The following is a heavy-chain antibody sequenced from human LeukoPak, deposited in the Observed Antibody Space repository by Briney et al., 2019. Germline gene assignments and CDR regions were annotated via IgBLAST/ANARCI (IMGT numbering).Heavy chain of an antibody. Sequence: GGSLRLSCAASGFTFSNYSMNWVRQAPGKGLEWVSYISRSSSIIYYADSVKGRFTISRDNAKNSLYLQMNSLRAEDTAVYYCARAKRDAFDIWGQGTMVTVSS. CDR2: ISRSSSII. J-gene: IGHJ3*02. CDR3: ARAKRDAFDI. CDR1: GFTFSNYS. V-gene: IGHV3-48*01.